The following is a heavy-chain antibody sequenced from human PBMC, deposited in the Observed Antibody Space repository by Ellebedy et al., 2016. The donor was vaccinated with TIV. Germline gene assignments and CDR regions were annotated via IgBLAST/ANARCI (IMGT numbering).Heavy chain of an antibody. CDR2: ISWNGVVT. CDR1: GFTFNDYG. Sequence: GGSLRLXXAASGFTFNDYGMSWVRQAPGKGLEWVSGISWNGVVTGYADSVKGRFTISRDNAKTSLYLHMSTLRAEDTALYYCTRDLHDNGGNSGVWGQGTLVTVSS. CDR3: TRDLHDNGGNSGV. J-gene: IGHJ4*02. V-gene: IGHV3-20*03. D-gene: IGHD4-23*01.